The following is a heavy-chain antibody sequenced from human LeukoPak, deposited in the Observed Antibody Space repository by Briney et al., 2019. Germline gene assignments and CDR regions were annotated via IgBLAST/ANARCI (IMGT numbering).Heavy chain of an antibody. V-gene: IGHV4-39*07. CDR2: IYYSGST. Sequence: SETLSLTCTVSGGSISSSSYYWGWIRQPPGKGLEWIGSIYYSGSTYYNPSLKSRVTMSLDTSKNQFSLNLSSVTAADTAVYYCARIIAAAGTVIDYWGQGTLVTVSS. D-gene: IGHD6-13*01. J-gene: IGHJ4*02. CDR1: GGSISSSSYY. CDR3: ARIIAAAGTVIDY.